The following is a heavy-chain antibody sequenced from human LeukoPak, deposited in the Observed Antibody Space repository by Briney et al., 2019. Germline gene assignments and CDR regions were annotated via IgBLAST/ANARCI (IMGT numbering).Heavy chain of an antibody. Sequence: PGGSLRLSCAASGFTFSDYYMSWIRQAPGKGLEWVSYISSSGSTIYYADSVKGRFTISRDNAKNSLYLQMNSLRAEDTALYYCVKHDYSNYVGYYDHWGQGTLVTVSS. J-gene: IGHJ4*02. CDR1: GFTFSDYY. V-gene: IGHV3-11*01. D-gene: IGHD4-11*01. CDR3: VKHDYSNYVGYYDH. CDR2: ISSSGSTI.